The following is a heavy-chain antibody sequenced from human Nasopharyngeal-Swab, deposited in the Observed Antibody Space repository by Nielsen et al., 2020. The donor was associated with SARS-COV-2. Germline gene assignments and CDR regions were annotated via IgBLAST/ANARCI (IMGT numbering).Heavy chain of an antibody. D-gene: IGHD2-2*02. Sequence: GESLKISCAGSGFTFSRYWMHWLRQAPGKGLVWVSRINSDGSSTSYADSVKGRFTISRDNAQNTLYLQMNSLRAEDAAVYYCARLSADCSRTSCYTGYFDYWGQGTLVTVSS. CDR3: ARLSADCSRTSCYTGYFDY. V-gene: IGHV3-74*01. CDR2: INSDGSST. CDR1: GFTFSRYW. J-gene: IGHJ4*02.